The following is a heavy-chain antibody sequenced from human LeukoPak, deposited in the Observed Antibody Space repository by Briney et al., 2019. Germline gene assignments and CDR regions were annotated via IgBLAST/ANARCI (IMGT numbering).Heavy chain of an antibody. V-gene: IGHV3-11*04. D-gene: IGHD2-2*01. Sequence: PGGSLGLSRAASGFTFSDYYMSWIRQAPGKGLEWVSYISSSGSTIYYADSVKGRFTISRDNAKNSLYLQMNSLRAEDTAMYYCARARSVVPAALPDYYYYYMDVWGKGATVTVSS. J-gene: IGHJ6*03. CDR2: ISSSGSTI. CDR3: ARARSVVPAALPDYYYYYMDV. CDR1: GFTFSDYY.